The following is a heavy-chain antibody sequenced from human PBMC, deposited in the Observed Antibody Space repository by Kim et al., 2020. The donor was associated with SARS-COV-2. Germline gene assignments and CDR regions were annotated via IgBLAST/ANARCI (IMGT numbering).Heavy chain of an antibody. J-gene: IGHJ4*02. CDR1: GYSFTSYW. CDR2: IDPSDSYT. CDR3: ATEGDFDY. Sequence: GESLKISCKGSGYSFTSYWISWVRQMPGKGLEWMGRIDPSDSYTNYSPSFQGHITISADNSITTSYLQWSSLTASDTALYYCATEGDFDYWVQGTLVTVS. V-gene: IGHV5-10-1*01.